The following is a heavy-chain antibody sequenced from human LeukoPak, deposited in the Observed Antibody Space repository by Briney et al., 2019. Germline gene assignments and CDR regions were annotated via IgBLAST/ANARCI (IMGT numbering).Heavy chain of an antibody. V-gene: IGHV3-48*01. D-gene: IGHD6-13*01. Sequence: LAGGSLRLSCAASGFTFSSYSMNWVRQAPGKGLEWVSYISSSSSTIYYADSVKGRFTISRDNAKNSLYLQMNSLRAEDTAVYYCARDPQQAAGAFDIWGQGTMVTVSS. CDR1: GFTFSSYS. CDR3: ARDPQQAAGAFDI. CDR2: ISSSSSTI. J-gene: IGHJ3*02.